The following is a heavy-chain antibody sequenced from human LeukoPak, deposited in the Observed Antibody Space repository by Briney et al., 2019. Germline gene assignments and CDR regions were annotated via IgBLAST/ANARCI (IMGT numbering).Heavy chain of an antibody. Sequence: TGGSLRLSCITSGFTFGDYAMTGVRQAPGKGLEWVGFIRSKVYGGTPEYAASVKGRFTISRNDSKGIAYLQMNGLKTEDTAVYYCSRDQTPYYWGQGTLVTVSS. CDR1: GFTFGDYA. CDR3: SRDQTPYY. CDR2: IRSKVYGGTP. J-gene: IGHJ4*02. V-gene: IGHV3-49*04.